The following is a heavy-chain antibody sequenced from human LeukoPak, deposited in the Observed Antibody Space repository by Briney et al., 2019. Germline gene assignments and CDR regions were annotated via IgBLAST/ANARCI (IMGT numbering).Heavy chain of an antibody. J-gene: IGHJ4*02. V-gene: IGHV3-48*01. CDR1: GFTFSSCS. CDR2: ISSSSSSI. CDR3: AREGGSYSFDY. D-gene: IGHD1-26*01. Sequence: GGSLRLSCAASGFTFSSCSMNWVRQAPGKGLEWVSYISSSSSSIYYADSVKGRFTISRDNVKNPLFLQMNSLRAEDTAVYYCAREGGSYSFDYWGQGTLVTVSS.